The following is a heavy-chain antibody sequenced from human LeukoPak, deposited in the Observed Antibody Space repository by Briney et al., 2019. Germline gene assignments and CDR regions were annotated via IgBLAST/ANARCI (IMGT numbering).Heavy chain of an antibody. V-gene: IGHV3-30*18. CDR2: ISYDGSNK. Sequence: GGSLRLSCAASGITFSSYGMHWVRQAPGKGLEWVAVISYDGSNKYYADSVKGRFTISRDNSKNTLYLQMNSLRAEDTAVYYCAKGTEYYDILTGQEGYYFDYWGQGTLVTASS. CDR1: GITFSSYG. CDR3: AKGTEYYDILTGQEGYYFDY. J-gene: IGHJ4*02. D-gene: IGHD3-9*01.